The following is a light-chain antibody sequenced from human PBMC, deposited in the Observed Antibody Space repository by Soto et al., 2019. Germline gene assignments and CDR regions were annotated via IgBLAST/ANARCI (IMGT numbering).Light chain of an antibody. Sequence: EILMTQSPATLSVSPGETATLSCRASQSVSSYLAWYQHKPGQAPRLLIYDTSNRATGIPARFSGSGSGTDFTLTISSLEPEDFAVYYCHQRKSWPRTFGQGTKVDIK. V-gene: IGKV3-11*01. CDR1: QSVSSY. J-gene: IGKJ1*01. CDR3: HQRKSWPRT. CDR2: DTS.